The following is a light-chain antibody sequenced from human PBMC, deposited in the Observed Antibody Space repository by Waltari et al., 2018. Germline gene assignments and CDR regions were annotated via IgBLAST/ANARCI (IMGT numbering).Light chain of an antibody. CDR1: QSISTW. V-gene: IGKV1-5*03. CDR3: QQYNDSPYT. J-gene: IGKJ2*01. Sequence: DIQMTQSPSTLSASVGDRVTITCRASQSISTWLAWYQQLPGEAPKLLIYKASSLESGVPSRFSGSGSGTAFTLTISSLRPDDFATYSCQQYNDSPYTFGQGTKLEIK. CDR2: KAS.